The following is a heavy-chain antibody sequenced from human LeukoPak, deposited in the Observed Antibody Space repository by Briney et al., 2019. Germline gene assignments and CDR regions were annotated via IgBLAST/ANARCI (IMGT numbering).Heavy chain of an antibody. CDR1: GYTFTSYD. J-gene: IGHJ6*03. V-gene: IGHV1-8*01. Sequence: ASVKVSCKASGYTFTSYDINWVRQATGQGLEWMGWMNPNSGNTGYAQKFQGRVTMTRNTSISTAYMELSSLRSEDTAVYYCARGEEYYYYMDVWGKGTTVTVSS. CDR3: ARGEEYYYYMDV. CDR2: MNPNSGNT.